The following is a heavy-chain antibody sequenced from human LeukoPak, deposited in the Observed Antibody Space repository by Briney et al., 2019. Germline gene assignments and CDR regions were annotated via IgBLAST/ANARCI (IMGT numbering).Heavy chain of an antibody. CDR1: GYSINNYW. D-gene: IGHD2-15*01. V-gene: IGHV5-51*01. J-gene: IGHJ5*02. CDR2: IYPADSYI. CDR3: ARQEYCSSASCYTWFDP. Sequence: GESLKISRKGSGYSINNYWIAWVRQVPGKGLELMGIIYPADSYIRYSPSFQGQVTISADKSISTAYLQWNSLKASDTAMYYCARQEYCSSASCYTWFDPWGQGTLVTVSS.